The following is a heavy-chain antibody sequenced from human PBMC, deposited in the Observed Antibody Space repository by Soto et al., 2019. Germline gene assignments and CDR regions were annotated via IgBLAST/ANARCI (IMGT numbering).Heavy chain of an antibody. V-gene: IGHV3-23*01. CDR2: ISGSGGST. D-gene: IGHD4-17*01. CDR3: AKDSRDYGDYGRRGYFDY. Sequence: GGSLRLSCAASGFTFSSYAMSWVRQAPGKGLEWVSAISGSGGSTYYADSVKGRFTISRDNSKNTLYLQMNSLRAEDTAVYYCAKDSRDYGDYGRRGYFDYWGQGTLVTVSS. J-gene: IGHJ4*02. CDR1: GFTFSSYA.